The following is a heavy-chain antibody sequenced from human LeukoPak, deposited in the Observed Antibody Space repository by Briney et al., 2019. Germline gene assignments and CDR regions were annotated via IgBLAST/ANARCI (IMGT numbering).Heavy chain of an antibody. J-gene: IGHJ6*02. CDR2: ISYDGSNK. CDR3: ARDRGLDYGDYYYYGMDV. Sequence: GGSLRLSCAASGFTFSSYAMHWVRQAPGKGLEWVAVISYDGSNKYNADSVKGRFTISRDNSKNTLYLQMNSLRAEDTAVYYCARDRGLDYGDYYYYGMDVWGQGTTVTVSS. V-gene: IGHV3-30-3*01. D-gene: IGHD4-17*01. CDR1: GFTFSSYA.